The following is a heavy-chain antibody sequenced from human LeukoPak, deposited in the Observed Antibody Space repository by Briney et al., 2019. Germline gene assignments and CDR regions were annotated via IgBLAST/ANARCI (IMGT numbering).Heavy chain of an antibody. CDR1: GFTFSSYS. CDR2: ISSSSSYI. D-gene: IGHD7-27*01. J-gene: IGHJ4*02. CDR3: AKDIWGYHRYFDC. Sequence: PGGSLRLSCAASGFTFSSYSMNWVRQAPGKGLEWVSSISSSSSYIYYADSVKGRFSISRDNAKNSLYLQMNSLRAEDTALYYCAKDIWGYHRYFDCWGQGTLVTVSS. V-gene: IGHV3-21*04.